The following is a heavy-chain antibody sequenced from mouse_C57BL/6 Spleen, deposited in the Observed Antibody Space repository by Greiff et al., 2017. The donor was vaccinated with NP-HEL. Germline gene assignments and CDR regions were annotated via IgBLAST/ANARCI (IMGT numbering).Heavy chain of an antibody. CDR1: GFTFSDAW. D-gene: IGHD1-1*01. J-gene: IGHJ1*03. CDR2: IRNKANNHAT. CDR3: TGGITTVVASGFDV. V-gene: IGHV6-6*01. Sequence: EVKLVESGGGLVQPGGSMKLSCAASGFTFSDAWMDWVRQSPEKGLEWVAEIRNKANNHATYYAESVKGRFTISRDDSKSSVYLQMNSLRAEDTGIYYCTGGITTVVASGFDVWGTGTTVTVSS.